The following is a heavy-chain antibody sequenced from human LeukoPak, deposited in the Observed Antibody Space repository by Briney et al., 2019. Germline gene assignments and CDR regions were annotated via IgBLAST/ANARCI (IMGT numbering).Heavy chain of an antibody. CDR1: GFTVSSTY. CDR3: MRDRASDI. Sequence: QPGGSLRLSCAASGFTVSSTYMSWVRQAPGKGLEWVSVIYTGGSTYDANSVKGGITISRDNSNSKLYLQMHSLRAEDTVVYYCMRDRASDISGQGTIGTVSS. V-gene: IGHV3-53*01. J-gene: IGHJ3*02. CDR2: IYTGGST.